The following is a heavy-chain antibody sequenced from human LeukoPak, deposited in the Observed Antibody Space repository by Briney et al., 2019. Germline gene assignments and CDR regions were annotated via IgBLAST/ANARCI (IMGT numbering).Heavy chain of an antibody. CDR2: IGVSGGST. V-gene: IGHV3-23*01. CDR1: GFAFSSYS. CDR3: ARAAGYNWRYYFEY. D-gene: IGHD5-24*01. J-gene: IGHJ4*02. Sequence: GGSLRLSCAASGFAFSSYSMTWVRQVSGKGLEWVSVIGVSGGSTYADSVKGRFTISRDNSKNTLYLQMNSLRAEDTAVYYCARAAGYNWRYYFEYWGQGALVTVSS.